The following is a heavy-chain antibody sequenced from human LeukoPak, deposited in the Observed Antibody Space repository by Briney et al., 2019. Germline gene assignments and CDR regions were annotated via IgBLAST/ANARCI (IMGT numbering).Heavy chain of an antibody. V-gene: IGHV5-51*01. CDR2: IYPGDSDT. D-gene: IGHD3/OR15-3a*01. CDR3: ARQSGLAYTWFDP. Sequence: GESLQISCKGFGYSFTSYWIGWVRQMPGKGLEWMGIIYPGDSDTRYSPSFQGQVTISADKSISTAYLQWSSLKASDTAMHYCARQSGLAYTWFDPWGQGTLVTVSS. J-gene: IGHJ5*02. CDR1: GYSFTSYW.